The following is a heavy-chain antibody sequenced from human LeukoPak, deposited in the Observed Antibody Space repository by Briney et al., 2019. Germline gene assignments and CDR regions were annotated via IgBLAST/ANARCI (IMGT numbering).Heavy chain of an antibody. D-gene: IGHD2-21*02. J-gene: IGHJ4*02. Sequence: SGGSLRLSCAASGFTFSSYWMHWVRHAPGKGLVWVSRINSDASSTSYADSVKGRFTISRDNAKNSLFLQMNSLRADDTGVYFCVSGGDSGYWGQGTLVTVSS. CDR3: VSGGDSGY. CDR2: INSDASST. V-gene: IGHV3-74*01. CDR1: GFTFSSYW.